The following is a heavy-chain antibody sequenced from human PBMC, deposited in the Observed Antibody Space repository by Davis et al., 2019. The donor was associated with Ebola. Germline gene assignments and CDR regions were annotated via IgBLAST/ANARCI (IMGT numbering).Heavy chain of an antibody. CDR2: GSDDIT. Sequence: GSDDITYYADSVKGRFTISRDNSKNTLYLQMNSLRAEDTAVYYCARDSYCYDSSGYSYYFDYW. D-gene: IGHD3-22*01. CDR3: ARDSYCYDSSGYSYYFDY. V-gene: IGHV3-23*01. J-gene: IGHJ4*01.